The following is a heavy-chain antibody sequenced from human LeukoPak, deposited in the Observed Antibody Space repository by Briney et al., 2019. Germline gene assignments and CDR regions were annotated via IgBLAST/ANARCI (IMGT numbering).Heavy chain of an antibody. V-gene: IGHV3-7*01. Sequence: GGSLGLSCAASGFNFGSYWMSWVRQAPGKGLEWVAHIKEDGARENYVDSVKGRFTISRDNAKNALYLQMNNLRAEDTALYFCTRDGWGNVLDLWGQGTLVTVSS. D-gene: IGHD2-8*02. CDR2: IKEDGARE. CDR1: GFNFGSYW. CDR3: TRDGWGNVLDL. J-gene: IGHJ5*02.